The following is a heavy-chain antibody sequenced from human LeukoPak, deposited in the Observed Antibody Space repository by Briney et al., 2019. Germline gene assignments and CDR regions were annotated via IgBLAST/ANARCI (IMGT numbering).Heavy chain of an antibody. CDR2: IPYDGTNK. CDR1: GFTFSNYG. D-gene: IGHD3-10*01. Sequence: GGSLRLSCAPSGFTFSNYGMHCVRQAPGKGLEWVAFIPYDGTNKYHADSVKGRFTISRDNSKNTLYLQMNSLRAEDTAVYYCVQGTRRGAITMVRGVIGKSYYFDSWGQGTLVTVSS. V-gene: IGHV3-30*02. CDR3: VQGTRRGAITMVRGVIGKSYYFDS. J-gene: IGHJ4*02.